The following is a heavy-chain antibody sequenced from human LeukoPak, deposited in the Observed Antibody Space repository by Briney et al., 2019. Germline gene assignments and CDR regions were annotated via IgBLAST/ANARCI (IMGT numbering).Heavy chain of an antibody. CDR2: NYAGGDT. D-gene: IGHD3-22*01. CDR1: GFTLFSNY. Sequence: GGSLRLSCAASGFTLFSNYMAWVRQSPGRGLEWVSANYAGGDTYYADSVKGRFTISRDNSKNTLYLQMNSLRAEDTAVYYCARDSYYYDSSGYDFDYWGQGTLVTVSS. CDR3: ARDSYYYDSSGYDFDY. V-gene: IGHV3-53*01. J-gene: IGHJ4*02.